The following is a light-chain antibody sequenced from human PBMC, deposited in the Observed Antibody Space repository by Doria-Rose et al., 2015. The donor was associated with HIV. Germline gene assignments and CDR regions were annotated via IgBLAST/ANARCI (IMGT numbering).Light chain of an antibody. CDR1: QSLLYTSKNY. CDR3: QQYYDTPS. J-gene: IGKJ3*01. CDR2: WAS. Sequence: DIRVTQSPESLGMSLGERATLNCKSNQSLLYTSKNYLAWYQQKPGQPPKLLIYWASTRQSGVPAGFSVSGSGTDFTLTISSLEAEDVAVYYCQQYYDTPSFGHGTTVDIK. V-gene: IGKV4-1*01.